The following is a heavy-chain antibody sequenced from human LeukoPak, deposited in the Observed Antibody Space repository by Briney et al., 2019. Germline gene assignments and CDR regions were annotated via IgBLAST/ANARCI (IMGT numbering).Heavy chain of an antibody. Sequence: GSLRLSCAASGFTFDDYYMNWIRQAPGKGLEWISSISLSGATTHYADSVKGRFTISRDNAKNSLYLQMNSLRAEDTGVYYCSSLISGSYYNWFDPWGQGALVTVSS. CDR2: ISLSGATT. D-gene: IGHD3-10*01. CDR1: GFTFDDYY. CDR3: SSLISGSYYNWFDP. V-gene: IGHV3-11*04. J-gene: IGHJ5*02.